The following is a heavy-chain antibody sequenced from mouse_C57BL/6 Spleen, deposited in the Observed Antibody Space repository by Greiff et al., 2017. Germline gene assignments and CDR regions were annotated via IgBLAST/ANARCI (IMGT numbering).Heavy chain of an antibody. CDR1: GYTFTSYW. D-gene: IGHD2-1*01. CDR2: IDPSDSYT. J-gene: IGHJ4*01. Sequence: QVQLQQPGAELVMPGASVKLSCKASGYTFTSYWMHWVKQRPGQGLEWIGEIDPSDSYTNYNQKFKGKSPLTVDKSSSTAYMQLSSLTSEDSAVYYCARHYYGNYEKNYAMDYWGQGTSVTVSA. CDR3: ARHYYGNYEKNYAMDY. V-gene: IGHV1-69*01.